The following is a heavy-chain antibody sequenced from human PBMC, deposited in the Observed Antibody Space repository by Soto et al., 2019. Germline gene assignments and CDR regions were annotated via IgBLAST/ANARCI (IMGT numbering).Heavy chain of an antibody. Sequence: QVLLVQSGGEVKKPGATVKVSCKASGYNFTSYVMHWVRQAPGQSLEWMGWIKAGNGNTKYSQKFQGRITIIRDTSASTAHMELSSLRSEDTAMYYCARDHSGVNWITGADDYWGQGTLVTVSS. V-gene: IGHV1-3*01. CDR2: IKAGNGNT. D-gene: IGHD1-1*01. CDR3: ARDHSGVNWITGADDY. CDR1: GYNFTSYV. J-gene: IGHJ4*02.